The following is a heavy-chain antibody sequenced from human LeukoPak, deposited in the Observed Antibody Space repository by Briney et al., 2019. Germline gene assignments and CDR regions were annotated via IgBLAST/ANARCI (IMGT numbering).Heavy chain of an antibody. CDR1: GFTFSSYA. CDR3: AKDQDDDSNYAPVVDY. D-gene: IGHD4-11*01. Sequence: GGSLRLSCAASGFTFSSYAMSWLRHAPGKALEWVSAIIGSGGSRYYADSVKGRFTISRDNSKYTLYLQMNSLRAEDTAVYYCAKDQDDDSNYAPVVDYWGQGTLVTVSS. J-gene: IGHJ4*02. CDR2: IIGSGGSR. V-gene: IGHV3-23*01.